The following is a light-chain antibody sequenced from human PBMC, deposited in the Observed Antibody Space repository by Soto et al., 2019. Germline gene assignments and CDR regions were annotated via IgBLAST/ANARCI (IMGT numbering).Light chain of an antibody. V-gene: IGKV3-11*01. CDR1: QSVTSF. Sequence: EIMLTQSPVTLSLSPGERATLSCRASQSVTSFLAWYQQKPGQAPRLLIYDVSNRANGIPARFSGSGSGTEFTLTISSLEPEDCEVYYCQQRSTWPRTFGGGTKVEIK. CDR2: DVS. J-gene: IGKJ4*01. CDR3: QQRSTWPRT.